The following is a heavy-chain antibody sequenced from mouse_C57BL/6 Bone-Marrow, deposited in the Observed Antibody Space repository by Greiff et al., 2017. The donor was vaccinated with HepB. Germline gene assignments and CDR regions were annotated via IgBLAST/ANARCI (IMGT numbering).Heavy chain of an antibody. V-gene: IGHV1-82*01. CDR2: IYPGDGDT. CDR1: GYAFSSSW. J-gene: IGHJ3*01. D-gene: IGHD3-2*02. Sequence: QVQLQQSRPELVKPGASVKISCKASGYAFSSSWMNWVKQRPGKGLEWIGRIYPGDGDTNYNGKFKGKATLTADKSSSTAYMQLSSLTSEDSAVYFCALDSSGYVTWFAYWGQGTLVTVSA. CDR3: ALDSSGYVTWFAY.